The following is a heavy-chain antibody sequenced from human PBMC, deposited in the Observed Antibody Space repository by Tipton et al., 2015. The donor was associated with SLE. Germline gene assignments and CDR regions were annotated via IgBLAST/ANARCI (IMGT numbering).Heavy chain of an antibody. Sequence: TLSLTCTVSGGSISSYYWNWIRQPPGKGLEWIGYVYYSGSTNYNPSLKSRVTMSVDTSKNLFSLKLISVTAADTAAYYCATLSSWFDPWGQGTLVTVSS. V-gene: IGHV4-59*12. CDR2: VYYSGST. CDR3: ATLSSWFDP. CDR1: GGSISSYY. J-gene: IGHJ5*02. D-gene: IGHD2-15*01.